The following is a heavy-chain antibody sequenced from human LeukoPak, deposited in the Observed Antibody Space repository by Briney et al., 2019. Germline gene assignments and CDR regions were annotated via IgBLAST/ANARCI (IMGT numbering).Heavy chain of an antibody. D-gene: IGHD3-16*01. CDR2: IYSGGST. CDR1: GFTVSSNY. V-gene: IGHV3-53*01. Sequence: GGSLRLSCAASGFTVSSNYMSWVRQAPGKGLEWVSVIYSGGSTYYADSVRGRFTVSRDNAKNSLYLQMNSLRVEDSAMYYCTRGFDVSDYWGQGTVVTVSS. CDR3: TRGFDVSDY. J-gene: IGHJ4*02.